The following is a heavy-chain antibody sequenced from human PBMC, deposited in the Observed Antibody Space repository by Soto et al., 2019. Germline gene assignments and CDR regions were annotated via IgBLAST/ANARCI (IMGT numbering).Heavy chain of an antibody. CDR2: ISGSGGNT. CDR1: GFTFSSYA. Sequence: EVQLLESGGGLVQPGGSLRLSCAASGFTFSSYAMSWVRQAPGKGLEWVSAISGSGGNTYYADSVKGRFTISRDNSKNTLYLQMNSLRAEDTAVYYCAKDGIAARRRGKNWFDPWGQGTLVTVSS. J-gene: IGHJ5*02. CDR3: AKDGIAARRRGKNWFDP. V-gene: IGHV3-23*01. D-gene: IGHD6-6*01.